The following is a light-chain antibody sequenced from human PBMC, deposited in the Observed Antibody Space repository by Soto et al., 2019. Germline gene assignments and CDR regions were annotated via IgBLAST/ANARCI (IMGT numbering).Light chain of an antibody. CDR2: GVS. Sequence: ELVRMQTPATLSVSQVGDTNLSFRASQLFSSNLAWYQHKPGQAPRLLIYGVSTRDTGVPDRFSCSASGTEFTLTISSLQSEDFAVYYCQQYNNWPRTFGQGTRLEI. J-gene: IGKJ5*01. V-gene: IGKV3-15*01. CDR1: QLFSSN. CDR3: QQYNNWPRT.